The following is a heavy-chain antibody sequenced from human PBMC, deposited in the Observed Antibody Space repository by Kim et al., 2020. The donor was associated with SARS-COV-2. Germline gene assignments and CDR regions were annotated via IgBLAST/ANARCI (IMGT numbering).Heavy chain of an antibody. Sequence: GGSLRLSCAASGFTFDDYAMHWVRQAPGKGLEWVSGISCNSGSIGYADSVKGRFTISRDNAKNSLHLQMNSLRAEDTALYYCAKDIQRNDYGDYEYAFDIWGQGTMVTVSS. CDR2: ISCNSGSI. CDR3: AKDIQRNDYGDYEYAFDI. V-gene: IGHV3-9*01. J-gene: IGHJ3*02. CDR1: GFTFDDYA. D-gene: IGHD4-17*01.